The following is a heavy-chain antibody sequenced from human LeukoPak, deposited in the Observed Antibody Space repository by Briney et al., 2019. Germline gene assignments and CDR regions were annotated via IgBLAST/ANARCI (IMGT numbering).Heavy chain of an antibody. Sequence: GGSLRLSCGASGFSFSSAWMSWVRQAPGKGLEWVSYISSSGSTIYYADSVKGRFTISRDNAKKSLYLQMNSLRAEDTAVYYCARACGGDCYWKYFDYWGQGTLVTVSS. CDR2: ISSSGSTI. D-gene: IGHD2-21*01. V-gene: IGHV3-11*04. CDR3: ARACGGDCYWKYFDY. CDR1: GFSFSSAW. J-gene: IGHJ4*02.